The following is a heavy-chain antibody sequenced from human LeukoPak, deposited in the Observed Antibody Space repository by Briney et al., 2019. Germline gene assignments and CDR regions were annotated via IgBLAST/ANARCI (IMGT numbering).Heavy chain of an antibody. CDR1: GFTFSSYA. CDR3: AKDQGTYCSTTSCYAPDAFDI. V-gene: IGHV3-23*01. CDR2: ISGSGRST. Sequence: PGGSLRLSCAASGFTFSSYAMSWVRQAPGKGLEWVSVISGSGRSTYYADSVKGRLTISRDKSKNTLYLQMNSLRAEDTAVYYCAKDQGTYCSTTSCYAPDAFDIWGQGTMVTVSS. D-gene: IGHD2-2*01. J-gene: IGHJ3*02.